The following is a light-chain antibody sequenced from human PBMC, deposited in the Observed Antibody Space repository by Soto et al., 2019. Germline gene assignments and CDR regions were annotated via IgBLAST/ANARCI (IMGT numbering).Light chain of an antibody. CDR1: SSDVGGYNY. Sequence: QSALTQPPSASGSPGQSVTISCTGTSSDVGGYNYVSWYQQHPGKAPKLMICEVSKRPSGVPDRFSGSKSGNTASLTVFGLQAEDEADYYCSSYAGSNNFVFGTGTKGTVL. V-gene: IGLV2-8*01. CDR3: SSYAGSNNFV. J-gene: IGLJ1*01. CDR2: EVS.